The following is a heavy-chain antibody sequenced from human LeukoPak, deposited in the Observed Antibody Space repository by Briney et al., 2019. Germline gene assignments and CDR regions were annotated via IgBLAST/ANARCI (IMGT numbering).Heavy chain of an antibody. CDR3: ARESLSGYYDEGGY. D-gene: IGHD3-22*01. CDR2: IYYSGST. V-gene: IGHV4-30-4*07. CDR1: GGSISSGGYS. J-gene: IGHJ4*02. Sequence: PSETLSLTCAVSGGSISSGGYSWSWIRQPPGKGLEWIGYIYYSGSTYYNPSLKSRVTISVDTSKNQFSLKLSFVTAADTAVYYCARESLSGYYDEGGYWGQGTLVTVSS.